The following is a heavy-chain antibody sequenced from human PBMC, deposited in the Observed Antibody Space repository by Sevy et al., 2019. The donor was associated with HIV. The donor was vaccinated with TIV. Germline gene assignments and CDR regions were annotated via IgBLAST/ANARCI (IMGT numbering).Heavy chain of an antibody. D-gene: IGHD2-8*01. Sequence: GGSLRLSCAASGFTFSKYSMSWVRQPPGKGLEWVSNLSFGCGEINYADSVKGRFTISRDNSKSSVYLQMNNLRPEDTAVYYCAREGSTKPHDYWGQGTLVTVSS. CDR2: LSFGCGEI. V-gene: IGHV3-23*01. CDR1: GFTFSKYS. CDR3: AREGSTKPHDY. J-gene: IGHJ4*02.